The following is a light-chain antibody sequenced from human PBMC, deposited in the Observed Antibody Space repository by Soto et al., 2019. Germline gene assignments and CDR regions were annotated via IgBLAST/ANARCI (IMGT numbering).Light chain of an antibody. CDR1: QSIYDK. J-gene: IGKJ4*01. V-gene: IGKV3-15*01. CDR2: DAS. CDR3: QQYDNSPLT. Sequence: EIVITQSPSTLSVSNEERVSLSCRASQSIYDKLAWYQQKPGQTPRLLIYDASTRATGISGSFSGSGSGTEFTLTISSLQSEDFAVYYCQQYDNSPLTFGGGTNVDIK.